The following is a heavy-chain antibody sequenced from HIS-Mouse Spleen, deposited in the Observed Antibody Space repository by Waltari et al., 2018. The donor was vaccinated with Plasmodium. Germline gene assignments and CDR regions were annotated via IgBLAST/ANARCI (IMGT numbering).Heavy chain of an antibody. V-gene: IGHV1-2*02. CDR1: GYPFTGYY. J-gene: IGHJ1*01. CDR2: INPNSGGT. CDR3: ARVLGYKAAAGTFVEYFQH. Sequence: QVQLLQSGAEVTKPGAAVKVSCKAYGYPFTGYYTHCVRQARGKVLEWSGWINPNSGGTNYAQKFQGRVTMTRDTSISTAYMELSRLRSDDTAVYYCARVLGYKAAAGTFVEYFQHWGQGTLVTVSS. D-gene: IGHD6-13*01.